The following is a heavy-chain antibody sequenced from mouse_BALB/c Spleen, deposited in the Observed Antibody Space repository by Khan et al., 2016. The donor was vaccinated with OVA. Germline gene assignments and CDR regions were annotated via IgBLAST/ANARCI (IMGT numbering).Heavy chain of an antibody. Sequence: QVQLQQSGAELARPGASVKMSCRTSGFTFSTYTIHWVKQRPGQGLEWIGYINPSTIYSFYNHKFIDKATLTADKSSYTAYMQLSSLTSEDSAVYYWTSYYRYPAWYAYWGQGTLVTVSA. CDR1: GFTFSTYT. CDR2: INPSTIYS. J-gene: IGHJ3*01. V-gene: IGHV1-4*01. D-gene: IGHD2-14*01. CDR3: TSYYRYPAWYAY.